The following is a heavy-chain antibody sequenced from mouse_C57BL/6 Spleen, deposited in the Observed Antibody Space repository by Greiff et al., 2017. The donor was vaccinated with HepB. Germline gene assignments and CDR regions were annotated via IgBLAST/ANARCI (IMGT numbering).Heavy chain of an antibody. CDR1: GYTFTSYW. D-gene: IGHD1-1*01. CDR3: ARRGTTVVADY. CDR2: IDPSDSYT. V-gene: IGHV1-50*01. Sequence: QVQLQQPGAELVKPGASVKLSCKASGYTFTSYWMQWVKQRPGQGLEWIGEIDPSDSYTNYNQKFKGKATLTVDTSSSTAYMQLSSLTSEDSAVYYWARRGTTVVADYWGEGTTLTVSS. J-gene: IGHJ2*01.